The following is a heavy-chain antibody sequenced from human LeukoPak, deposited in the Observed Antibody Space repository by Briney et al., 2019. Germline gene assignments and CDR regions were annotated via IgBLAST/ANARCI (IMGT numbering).Heavy chain of an antibody. Sequence: PSETLSLTCAVSGYSISSGYHWAWIRQPPGKGLEWIGSMSHSGSTYYNPSLKSRVTISVDTSKNQFSLKLSSVTAADTAVYYCARDSTVTTGGFDPWGQGTLVTVSS. D-gene: IGHD4-17*01. J-gene: IGHJ5*02. V-gene: IGHV4-38-2*02. CDR2: MSHSGST. CDR1: GYSISSGYH. CDR3: ARDSTVTTGGFDP.